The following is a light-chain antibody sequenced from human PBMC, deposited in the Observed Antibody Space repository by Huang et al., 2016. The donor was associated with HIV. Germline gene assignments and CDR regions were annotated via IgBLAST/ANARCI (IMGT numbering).Light chain of an antibody. V-gene: IGKV1-9*01. CDR1: HDINTY. CDR3: QQLSAYPLS. J-gene: IGKJ3*01. CDR2: DAS. Sequence: QLTQSPSSLSASIGDRVTIACRASHDINTYLAWYQPKPGRAPKLLIYDASTLQTGVPSRFRGFGSGTAFSLIITSLQPDDFAVYYCQQLSAYPLSFGPGTTVD.